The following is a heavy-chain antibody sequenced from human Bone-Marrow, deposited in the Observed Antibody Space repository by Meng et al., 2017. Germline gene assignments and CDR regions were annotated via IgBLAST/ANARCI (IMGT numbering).Heavy chain of an antibody. D-gene: IGHD4-17*01. Sequence: VPLQQGGAGLLKPSQTLSLTCAVYGGSFSGYYWSWIRQPPGKGLEWIGEINHSGSTNYNPSLKSRVTISVDTSKNQFSLKLSSVTAADTAVYYCARGRVTTVTTPNWYFDLWGRGTLVTVSS. CDR1: GGSFSGYY. J-gene: IGHJ2*01. CDR3: ARGRVTTVTTPNWYFDL. V-gene: IGHV4-34*01. CDR2: INHSGST.